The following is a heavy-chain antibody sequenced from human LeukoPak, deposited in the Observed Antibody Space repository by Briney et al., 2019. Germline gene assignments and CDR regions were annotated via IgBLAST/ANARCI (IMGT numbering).Heavy chain of an antibody. Sequence: ASVKVSCKASGYTFTSYGISWVRQAPGQGLEWMGWISAHNGNTNYAQKLQGRVTMTTDTSTSTAYMELRSLRSDDTAVYYCARDFLPTWYSSGWYFDYWGQGTLVTVSS. CDR1: GYTFTSYG. D-gene: IGHD6-19*01. V-gene: IGHV1-18*01. J-gene: IGHJ4*02. CDR3: ARDFLPTWYSSGWYFDY. CDR2: ISAHNGNT.